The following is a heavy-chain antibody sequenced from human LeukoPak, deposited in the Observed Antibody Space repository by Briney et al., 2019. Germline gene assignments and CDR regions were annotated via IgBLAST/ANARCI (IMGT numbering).Heavy chain of an antibody. V-gene: IGHV3-48*03. J-gene: IGHJ4*02. Sequence: GGSLRLSCAASGFTFSSYEMNWVRQAPGKGLEWVSYISSSGSTIYYADSVKGRFTISRDNSKNTLYLQMNSLRAEDTAVYYCAKDLSTNYYGSGSYPVFDYWGQGTLVTVSS. D-gene: IGHD3-10*01. CDR1: GFTFSSYE. CDR2: ISSSGSTI. CDR3: AKDLSTNYYGSGSYPVFDY.